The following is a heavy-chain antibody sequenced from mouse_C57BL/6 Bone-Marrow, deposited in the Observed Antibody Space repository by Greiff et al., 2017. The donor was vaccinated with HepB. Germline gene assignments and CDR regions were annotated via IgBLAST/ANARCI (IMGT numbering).Heavy chain of an antibody. CDR3: AREDRQPYYFDY. J-gene: IGHJ2*01. Sequence: VQLQQPGAELVKPGASVKMSCKASGYTFTSYWITWVKQRPGQGLEWIGDIYPGSGSTNYNEKFKSKATLTVDTSSSTAYMQLSSLTSEDSAVYYCAREDRQPYYFDYWGQGTTLTVSS. CDR1: GYTFTSYW. CDR2: IYPGSGST. D-gene: IGHD3-2*01. V-gene: IGHV1-55*01.